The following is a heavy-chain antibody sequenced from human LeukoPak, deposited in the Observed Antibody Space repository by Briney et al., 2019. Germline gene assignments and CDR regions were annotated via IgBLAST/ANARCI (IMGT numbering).Heavy chain of an antibody. CDR1: GGSISSGSYY. V-gene: IGHV4-61*02. CDR3: ARGESSSWYRYFDY. CDR2: IYTSGST. Sequence: SETLSLTCTVSGGSISSGSYYWSWIRQPAGKGLEWIGRIYTSGSTNYNPSLKSRVTISVDTSKNQFSLKLSSVTAADTAVYYCARGESSSWYRYFDYWGQGTLVTVSS. D-gene: IGHD6-13*01. J-gene: IGHJ4*02.